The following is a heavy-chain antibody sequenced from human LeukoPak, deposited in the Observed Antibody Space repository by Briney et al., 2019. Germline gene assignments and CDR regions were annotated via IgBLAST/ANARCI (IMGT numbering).Heavy chain of an antibody. CDR2: VSPSGST. J-gene: IGHJ3*02. CDR1: GASISSESYY. D-gene: IGHD1-14*01. Sequence: SQTLSLTCIVSGASISSESYYWSWIRQSAGKGLEWIGRVSPSGSTTYNPSLKSRVTISMDTSKTQVSLKLTSVTAADTAVYYCARGTGAFDIWGQGTMVTVSS. CDR3: ARGTGAFDI. V-gene: IGHV4-61*02.